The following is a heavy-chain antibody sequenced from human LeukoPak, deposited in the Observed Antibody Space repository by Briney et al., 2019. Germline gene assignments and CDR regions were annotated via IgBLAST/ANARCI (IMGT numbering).Heavy chain of an antibody. CDR3: TTLGYHLDS. D-gene: IGHD3-22*01. CDR1: GFAFSAYE. CDR2: ISGSDTTI. Sequence: PGGSLRLSCAASGFAFSAYEMSWVRQAPGKGLEWVAYISGSDTTIYYADSVKGRFTISRDNAKNSLYLQMNSLRAEDTALYYCTTLGYHLDSWGQGTLVTVSS. J-gene: IGHJ4*02. V-gene: IGHV3-48*03.